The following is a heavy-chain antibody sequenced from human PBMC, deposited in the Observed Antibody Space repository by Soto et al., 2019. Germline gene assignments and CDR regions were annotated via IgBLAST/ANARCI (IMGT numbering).Heavy chain of an antibody. CDR1: GGSISSGGYS. V-gene: IGHV4-30-2*01. CDR2: IYHSGST. Sequence: QLQLQESGSGLVKPSQTLSLTCAVSGGSISSGGYSWSWIRQPPGKGLEWIGYIYHSGSTSYNPSLKSRVTISVDRSKNQFSLKLSSVTAADTAVYYCARGQNDYGRNMLRFDPWGQGTLVTVSS. CDR3: ARGQNDYGRNMLRFDP. D-gene: IGHD4-17*01. J-gene: IGHJ5*02.